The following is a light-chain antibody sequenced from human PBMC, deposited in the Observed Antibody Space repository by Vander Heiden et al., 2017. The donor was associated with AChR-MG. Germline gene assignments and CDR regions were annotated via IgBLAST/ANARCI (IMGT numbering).Light chain of an antibody. CDR1: QGISNY. Sequence: DIQMTQSPSSLSASVGDRVTITCRASQGISNYVAWYQQKPGKVPKLLIYAASTLQLGVPSRFSGSGSGTDFTLTISSLQPEDVATYYCQKYDNAPRITFGPGTKVEIK. V-gene: IGKV1-27*01. J-gene: IGKJ3*01. CDR3: QKYDNAPRIT. CDR2: AAS.